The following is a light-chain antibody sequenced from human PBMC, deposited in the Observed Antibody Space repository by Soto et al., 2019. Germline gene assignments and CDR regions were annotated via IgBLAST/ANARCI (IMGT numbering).Light chain of an antibody. V-gene: IGKV3-20*01. CDR3: QQYGGSPQT. Sequence: EIVLTQSPGTLSLSPGARATLSCRASQSVSNYLVWYQQKPGQAPRLLIYGASSRATGIPDRFSGSGSGTDFTLTISRLEPEDFAVYYCQQYGGSPQTFGQGTKVDIK. CDR1: QSVSNY. CDR2: GAS. J-gene: IGKJ1*01.